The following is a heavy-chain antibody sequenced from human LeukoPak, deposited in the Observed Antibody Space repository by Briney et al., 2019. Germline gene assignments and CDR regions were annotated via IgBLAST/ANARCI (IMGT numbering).Heavy chain of an antibody. CDR3: VRDSGYIIPLDAFDI. J-gene: IGHJ3*02. Sequence: ASVKVSCKASGYTFTGYYMHWVRQAPGQGLEWMGGINPNSGGTNYAQKFQGRVTMTMDTSISTAYMELSRLRADDKDVYYCVRDSGYIIPLDAFDIWGQGTMVTVSS. CDR1: GYTFTGYY. V-gene: IGHV1-2*02. D-gene: IGHD3-22*01. CDR2: INPNSGGT.